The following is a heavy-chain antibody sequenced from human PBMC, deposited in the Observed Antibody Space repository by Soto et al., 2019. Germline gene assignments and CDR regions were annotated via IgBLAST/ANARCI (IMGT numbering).Heavy chain of an antibody. Sequence: SETLSLTCTVSGGSISSSSYYWGWIRQPLGLGLEWIGSFYYSGITYYNPSLNSRVTIFVDTSKNQFSLKLSSVTAAYTAVYYCARGGVIVVGLDVWGQGTTVTVSS. CDR1: GGSISSSSYY. CDR3: ARGGVIVVGLDV. D-gene: IGHD3-22*01. V-gene: IGHV4-39*01. CDR2: FYYSGIT. J-gene: IGHJ6*02.